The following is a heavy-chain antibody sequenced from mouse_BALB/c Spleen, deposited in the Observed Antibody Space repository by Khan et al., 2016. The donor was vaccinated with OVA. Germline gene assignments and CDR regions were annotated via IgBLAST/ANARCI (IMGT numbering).Heavy chain of an antibody. CDR3: TRAGYGAFAY. CDR2: FYPGNSDT. CDR1: GYSFTDYW. V-gene: IGHV1-5*01. D-gene: IGHD1-1*01. Sequence: EVQLQQSGTVLARPGASVKMSCKASGYSFTDYWMHWVKQRPGQGLEWIGAFYPGNSDTTYNQKFKGKAKLTAVTSASTAYMELSSLTNEDSSVYYCTRAGYGAFAYWGQGTLVTVSA. J-gene: IGHJ3*01.